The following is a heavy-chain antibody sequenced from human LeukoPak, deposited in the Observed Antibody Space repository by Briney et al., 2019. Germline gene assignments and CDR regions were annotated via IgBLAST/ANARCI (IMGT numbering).Heavy chain of an antibody. V-gene: IGHV1-2*04. CDR2: INPNSGGT. CDR3: ARGGHSSNDAFDI. CDR1: GYTFIGYY. Sequence: ASVKVSCKASGYTFIGYYMHWVRQAPGQGLEWMGWINPNSGGTNYAQKFQGWVTMTRDTSISTAYMELSRLRSDDTAVYYCARGGHSSNDAFDIWGQGTMVTVSS. D-gene: IGHD6-13*01. J-gene: IGHJ3*02.